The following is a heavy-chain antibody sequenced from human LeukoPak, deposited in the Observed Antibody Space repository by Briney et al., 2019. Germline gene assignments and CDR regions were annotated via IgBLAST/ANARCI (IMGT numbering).Heavy chain of an antibody. Sequence: SETLSLTCTVSGGSITSGSNYWTWIRQPAGKELEWIGHIYTSGSTNYNPSLKSRATMSVDTSKNQFSLKLSSVTAADTAVYYCARDLSPVTTDDAFDIWGQGTMVTVSS. D-gene: IGHD4-17*01. CDR1: GGSITSGSNY. V-gene: IGHV4-61*09. CDR3: ARDLSPVTTDDAFDI. CDR2: IYTSGST. J-gene: IGHJ3*02.